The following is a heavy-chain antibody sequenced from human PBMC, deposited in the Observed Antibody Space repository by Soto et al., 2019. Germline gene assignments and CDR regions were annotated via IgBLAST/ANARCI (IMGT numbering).Heavy chain of an antibody. D-gene: IGHD2-2*01. J-gene: IGHJ3*02. CDR3: ATAIADDAFDI. CDR2: INAGNGNT. V-gene: IGHV1-3*01. Sequence: XSVKVSCKASVYTFTSYAMHWVRQAPGQSLEWMGWINAGNGNTKYSQKFQGRVTITRDTSASTAYMELSSLRFEDTAVYFCATAIADDAFDIWGRGSMVTVSS. CDR1: VYTFTSYA.